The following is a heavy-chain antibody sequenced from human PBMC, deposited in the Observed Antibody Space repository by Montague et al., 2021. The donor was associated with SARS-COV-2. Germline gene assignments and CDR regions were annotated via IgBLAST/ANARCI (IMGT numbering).Heavy chain of an antibody. J-gene: IGHJ4*02. CDR1: GESITNHY. Sequence: SETLSLTCSVSGESITNHYWTWIRQPAGKGLEWIGQMNLSGKTNYSPSFSSRLTMSADTSKNQFSLKLTSVTAADTAIYFCARARFDFGAGRQGTLDFWGQGTLVTVSS. V-gene: IGHV4-4*07. CDR2: MNLSGKT. D-gene: IGHD3-10*01. CDR3: ARARFDFGAGRQGTLDF.